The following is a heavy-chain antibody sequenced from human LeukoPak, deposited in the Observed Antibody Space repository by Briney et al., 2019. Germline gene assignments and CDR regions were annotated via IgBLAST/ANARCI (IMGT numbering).Heavy chain of an antibody. CDR3: ARRYYDFWSGYYNWFDP. D-gene: IGHD3-3*01. J-gene: IGHJ5*02. V-gene: IGHV4-39*01. CDR1: GGSISSSSYY. Sequence: SETLSLTCTVSGGSISSSSYYWGWIRQPPGKGLERIGSIYYSGSTYYNPSLKSRVTISVDTSKNQFSLKLSSVTAADTAVYYCARRYYDFWSGYYNWFDPWGQGTLVTVSS. CDR2: IYYSGST.